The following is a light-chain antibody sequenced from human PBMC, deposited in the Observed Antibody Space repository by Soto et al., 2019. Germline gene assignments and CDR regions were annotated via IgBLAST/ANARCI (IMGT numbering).Light chain of an antibody. J-gene: IGKJ5*01. CDR2: DVS. CDR1: QDIRGA. Sequence: AIQLTQSPSSLSASVGDRVTITCRASQDIRGALAWYQQKPEKPPKLLIFDVSSLQSGVPSRFSGSGSGTDFTLTISSLQAEDFATYYCQQFNTYPITFGQGTRLEIK. V-gene: IGKV1-13*02. CDR3: QQFNTYPIT.